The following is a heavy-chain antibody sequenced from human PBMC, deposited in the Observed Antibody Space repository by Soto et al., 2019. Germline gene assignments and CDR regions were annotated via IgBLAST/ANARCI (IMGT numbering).Heavy chain of an antibody. CDR1: GGSFSGYY. CDR3: ARVRSLRFFPYYMDV. D-gene: IGHD3-3*01. V-gene: IGHV4-34*01. Sequence: QVQLQQWGAGLLKPSETLSLTCAVYGGSFSGYYWSWIRQPPGKGLEWIGEINHSGSTNYNPSLKSRVTISVDTSKNQFSLKLSSVTAADTAVYYCARVRSLRFFPYYMDVWGKGTTVTVSS. CDR2: INHSGST. J-gene: IGHJ6*03.